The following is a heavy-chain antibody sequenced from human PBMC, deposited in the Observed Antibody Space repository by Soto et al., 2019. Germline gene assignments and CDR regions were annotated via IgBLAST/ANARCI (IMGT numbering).Heavy chain of an antibody. D-gene: IGHD3-10*01. CDR1: GFSFSTHG. J-gene: IGHJ6*02. Sequence: QVQLVESGGDVVQPGRSLRLSCASSGFSFSTHGMQWVRQAPGKGLEWVAIISYDGFIKYSADDVKGRFTISRDNSKNTLFLQMDSLRAEDSAVYYCAKDLKASGGHSGTLNYYYGMDVWGQGTTVIVSS. CDR3: AKDLKASGGHSGTLNYYYGMDV. V-gene: IGHV3-30*18. CDR2: ISYDGFIK.